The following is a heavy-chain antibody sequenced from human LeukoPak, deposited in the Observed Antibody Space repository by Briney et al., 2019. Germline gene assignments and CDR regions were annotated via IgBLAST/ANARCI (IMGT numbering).Heavy chain of an antibody. D-gene: IGHD1-1*01. J-gene: IGHJ4*02. V-gene: IGHV3-21*04. CDR2: ISSSSSHI. CDR1: GFTFSSCS. CDR3: AKDPSKLERHPRQPI. Sequence: GGSLRLSCAASGFTFSSCSMNWVRQAPGKGLDWVSSISSSSSHIYYADSVKGRFTISRDNAKNSLYLQMNSLRAEDTAVYYCAKDPSKLERHPRQPIWGQGTLVTVSS.